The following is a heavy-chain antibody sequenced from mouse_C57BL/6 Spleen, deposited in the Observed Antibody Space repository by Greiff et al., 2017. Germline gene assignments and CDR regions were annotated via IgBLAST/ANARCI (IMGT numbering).Heavy chain of an antibody. D-gene: IGHD3-3*01. Sequence: VQLQQSGAELVRPGTSVKVSCKASGYAFTNYLIEWVKQRPGQGLEWIGVINPGSGGTNYNEKFKGKATLTADKSSNNAYMQLSSLTSEDSAVYFCARRGLLGIYYYAMDYWGQGTSVTVSS. CDR3: ARRGLLGIYYYAMDY. J-gene: IGHJ4*01. CDR2: INPGSGGT. CDR1: GYAFTNYL. V-gene: IGHV1-54*01.